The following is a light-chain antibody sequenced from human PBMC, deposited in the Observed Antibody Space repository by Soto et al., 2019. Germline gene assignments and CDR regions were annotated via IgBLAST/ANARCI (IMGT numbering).Light chain of an antibody. J-gene: IGKJ1*01. V-gene: IGKV3-20*01. CDR3: QQYGSSGT. CDR2: GAS. Sequence: EIWMTQSPGTLSLSPGERATLSCGASQSVSKNYLAWYKQKPGQAPRLLIYGASNRATGIPDRLSGSGSGTEFTLTISRLEPEDFAVYYCQQYGSSGTFGQGTKVDIK. CDR1: QSVSKNY.